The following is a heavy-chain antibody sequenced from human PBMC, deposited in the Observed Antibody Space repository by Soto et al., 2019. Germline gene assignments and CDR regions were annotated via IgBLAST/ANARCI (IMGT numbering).Heavy chain of an antibody. CDR1: GFTFSSYA. CDR2: ISGSGGST. V-gene: IGHV3-23*01. CDR3: AARGGRDSYMDV. D-gene: IGHD2-15*01. Sequence: PGGSLRLSCAASGFTFSSYAMSWVRQAPGKGLEWVSAISGSGGSTYYADSVKGRFTISRDNSKNTLYLQMNSLRAEDTAVYYCAARGGRDSYMDVWGKGTTVTVSS. J-gene: IGHJ6*03.